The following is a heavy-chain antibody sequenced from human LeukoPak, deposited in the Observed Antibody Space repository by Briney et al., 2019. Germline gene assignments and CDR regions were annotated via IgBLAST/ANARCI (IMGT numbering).Heavy chain of an antibody. CDR2: IYTSGST. CDR3: ARESVDAALVIYYFDY. CDR1: GGSISSGSYY. D-gene: IGHD5-18*01. V-gene: IGHV4-61*02. J-gene: IGHJ4*02. Sequence: SETLSLTCTVSGGSISSGSYYWSWIRQPAGKGLEWIGRIYTSGSTNYNPSLKSRVAISVDTSKNQFSLKLSSVTAADTAVYCCARESVDAALVIYYFDYWGQGTLVTVSS.